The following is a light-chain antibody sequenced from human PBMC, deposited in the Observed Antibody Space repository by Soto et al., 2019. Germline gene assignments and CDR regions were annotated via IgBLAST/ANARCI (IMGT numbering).Light chain of an antibody. CDR2: DAS. CDR1: QSISSW. J-gene: IGKJ1*01. CDR3: QQYNRYSRT. V-gene: IGKV1-5*01. Sequence: DIQMTQSPSNLSASVGDRVTITCRASQSISSWLAWYQQKPGKAPKXLIYDASSLESGVPSRFSGSGSGTEGTITIRSLQPDDVATYYGQQYNRYSRTFGQGTKVDIK.